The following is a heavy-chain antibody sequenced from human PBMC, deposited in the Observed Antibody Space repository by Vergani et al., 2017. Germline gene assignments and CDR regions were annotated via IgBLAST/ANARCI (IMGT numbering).Heavy chain of an antibody. CDR3: ARDYSSSSGKAFDI. V-gene: IGHV4-4*07. Sequence: QVQLQEAGPGLVKPSETLSLTCTVSCGSISSYYWSWLRQTAGKGLEWIGRIYMSESTNYNPPLKRRVTMSVDTSKNQLSLKLSSVTAADTAVYYCARDYSSSSGKAFDIWGQGTMVTVSS. CDR2: IYMSEST. J-gene: IGHJ3*02. CDR1: CGSISSYY. D-gene: IGHD6-6*01.